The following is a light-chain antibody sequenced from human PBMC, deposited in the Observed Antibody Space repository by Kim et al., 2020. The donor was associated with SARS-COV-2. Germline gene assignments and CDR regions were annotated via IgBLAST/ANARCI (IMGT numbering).Light chain of an antibody. J-gene: IGKJ5*01. Sequence: SPGQSATPYYRASHSVTTTLAWYQPTPGQTPRLLIYGASPSASRLPVMFSGSGSATDFTVPNSSPQSEDFAVYYCQKYDDCSSITFCQGTPLEIK. V-gene: IGKV3-15*01. CDR3: QKYDDCSSIT. CDR2: GAS. CDR1: HSVTTT.